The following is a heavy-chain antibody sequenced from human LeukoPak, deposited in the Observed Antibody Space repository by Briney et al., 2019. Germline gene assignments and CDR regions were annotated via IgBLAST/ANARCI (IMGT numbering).Heavy chain of an antibody. V-gene: IGHV1-69*13. Sequence: EASVKVSCKASGGTFSSYAISWVRQAPGQGLEWMGGIIPIFGTANYAQKFQGRVTITADESTSTAYMELSSLRSEDTAVYYCALGRITGTTSFDYWGQGTLVTVSS. J-gene: IGHJ4*02. CDR1: GGTFSSYA. D-gene: IGHD1-20*01. CDR2: IIPIFGTA. CDR3: ALGRITGTTSFDY.